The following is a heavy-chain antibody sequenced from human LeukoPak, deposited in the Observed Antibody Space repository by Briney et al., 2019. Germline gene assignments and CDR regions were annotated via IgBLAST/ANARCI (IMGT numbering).Heavy chain of an antibody. CDR2: IIPILGIA. CDR1: GGTFSSYA. Sequence: SVKVSCKASGGTFSSYAISWVRQAPGQGLEWMGSIIPILGIANYAQKFQGRVTITADKSTSTAYMELSSLRSEDTAVYYCARDLMTTVTTAYWGQGTLVTVSS. D-gene: IGHD4-17*01. V-gene: IGHV1-69*04. CDR3: ARDLMTTVTTAY. J-gene: IGHJ4*02.